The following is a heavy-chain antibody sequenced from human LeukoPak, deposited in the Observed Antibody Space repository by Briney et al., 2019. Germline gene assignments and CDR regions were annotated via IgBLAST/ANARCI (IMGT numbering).Heavy chain of an antibody. CDR3: ARDHRLLWFGEHPYYFDY. CDR1: GYTFTGYY. D-gene: IGHD3-10*01. Sequence: GASVKVSCKASGYTFTGYYMYWVRQAPGQGLEWMGWINPNSGGTNYAQKFQGRVTMTRDTSISTAYMELSRLRSDDTAVYYCARDHRLLWFGEHPYYFDYWGQGTLVTVSS. J-gene: IGHJ4*02. CDR2: INPNSGGT. V-gene: IGHV1-2*02.